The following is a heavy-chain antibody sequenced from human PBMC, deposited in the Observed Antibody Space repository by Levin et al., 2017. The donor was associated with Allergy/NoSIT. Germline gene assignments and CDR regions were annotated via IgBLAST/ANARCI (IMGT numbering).Heavy chain of an antibody. V-gene: IGHV1-69*02. J-gene: IGHJ3*02. CDR3: SRSWGGYCSGDTCLEDSFDI. D-gene: IGHD2-15*01. CDR2: IIPILGIV. CDR1: GGTFSSYT. Sequence: SVKVSCKASGGTFSSYTVTWVRKAPGQGLEWMGTIIPILGIVDYAQDFQGRVTITADKSTSTAYMELSSLRSEDTAMYYCSRSWGGYCSGDTCLEDSFDIWGQGTMVTVSS.